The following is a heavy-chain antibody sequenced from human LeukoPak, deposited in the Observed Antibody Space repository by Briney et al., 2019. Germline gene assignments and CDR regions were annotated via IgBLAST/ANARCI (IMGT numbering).Heavy chain of an antibody. CDR1: GFTFSSYA. D-gene: IGHD3-10*02. CDR3: AELGITMIGGV. J-gene: IGHJ6*04. Sequence: GGSLRLSCAASGFTFSSYAVNWVRQAPGKGLEWVAAISGRGDTTYYADFVKGRFTISRDNSRNTFYLQMNSLRADDTAVYYCAELGITMIGGVWGKGTTVTISS. CDR2: ISGRGDTT. V-gene: IGHV3-23*01.